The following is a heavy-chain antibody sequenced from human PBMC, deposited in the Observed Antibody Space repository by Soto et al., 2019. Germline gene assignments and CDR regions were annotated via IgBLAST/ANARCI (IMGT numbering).Heavy chain of an antibody. CDR1: GFTFSSYA. CDR3: ARPSRYCTNGVCYGDNAFDI. V-gene: IGHV3-30-3*01. D-gene: IGHD2-8*01. J-gene: IGHJ3*02. Sequence: GGSLRLSCAASGFTFSSYAMHWVRQVPGKGLEWVAVISYDGSNKYYADSVKGRFTISRDNSKNTLYLQMNSLRAEDTAVYYCARPSRYCTNGVCYGDNAFDIWGQGTMVTVSS. CDR2: ISYDGSNK.